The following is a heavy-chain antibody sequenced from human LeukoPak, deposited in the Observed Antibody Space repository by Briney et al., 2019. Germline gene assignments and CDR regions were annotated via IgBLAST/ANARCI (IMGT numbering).Heavy chain of an antibody. J-gene: IGHJ2*01. CDR3: AKDYCGGDCYSGWYFDL. CDR1: GFTFSSYS. CDR2: ISSSSSTI. D-gene: IGHD2-21*02. Sequence: GGSLRLSCAASGFTFSSYSMNWVRQAPGKGLEWVSYISSSSSTIYYADSVKGRFTISRDNAKNSLYLQMNSLRAEDTALYYCAKDYCGGDCYSGWYFDLWGRGTLVTVSS. V-gene: IGHV3-48*04.